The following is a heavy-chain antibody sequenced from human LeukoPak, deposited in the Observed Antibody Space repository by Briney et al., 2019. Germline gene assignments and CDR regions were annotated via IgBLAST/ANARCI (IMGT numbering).Heavy chain of an antibody. V-gene: IGHV1-2*02. D-gene: IGHD3-10*01. CDR1: GYTFSDYY. J-gene: IGHJ5*02. CDR2: VNPNSGGT. CDR3: ARDLYNYGSFDP. Sequence: ASVKVSCKASGYTFSDYYMHWVRQAPGQGLEWMGWVNPNSGGTNYAQKFQGRFTMTRDTSINTAYMEVSGLRSDDTAVYYCARDLYNYGSFDPWGQGTLVTVAS.